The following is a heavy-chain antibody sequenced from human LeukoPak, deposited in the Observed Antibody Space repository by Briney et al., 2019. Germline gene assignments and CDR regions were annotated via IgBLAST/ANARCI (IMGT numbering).Heavy chain of an antibody. Sequence: GGSLRLSCASSGLTFDAYGMSWVRQAPGKGLEWVSGINWNGGSTGYADTVKGRFTISRDNAKNSLYLQMNSLRAEDTAVYFCARKTRHTGLGYWGQGTLVTVSS. CDR1: GLTFDAYG. CDR2: INWNGGST. D-gene: IGHD2-21*01. J-gene: IGHJ4*02. CDR3: ARKTRHTGLGY. V-gene: IGHV3-20*04.